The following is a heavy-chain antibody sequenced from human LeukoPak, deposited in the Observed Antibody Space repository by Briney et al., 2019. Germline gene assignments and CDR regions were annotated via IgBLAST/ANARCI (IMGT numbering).Heavy chain of an antibody. CDR2: IIPIFGTA. CDR3: ARLDVSGGSYYFDY. CDR1: GGTFSSYA. V-gene: IGHV1-69*13. Sequence: ASVKVSCKASGGTFSSYAISWVRQAPGQGLEWMGGIIPIFGTANYAQKFQGRVTITADESTSTAYIELSSLRSEDTAVYYCARLDVSGGSYYFDYWGQGTLVTVSS. D-gene: IGHD1-26*01. J-gene: IGHJ4*02.